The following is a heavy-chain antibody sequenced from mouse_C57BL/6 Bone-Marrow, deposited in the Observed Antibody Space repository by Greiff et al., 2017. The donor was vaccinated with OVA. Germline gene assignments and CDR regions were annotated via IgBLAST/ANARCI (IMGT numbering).Heavy chain of an antibody. Sequence: VQLQQSGAELVRPGASVTLSCKASGYTFTDYEMHWVKQTPVHGLEWIGAIDPETGGTAYNQKFKGKAILTADKSSSTAYMERRSLTSEDADDYYSTRGGGLPFAYWGQGTLVTVSA. CDR2: IDPETGGT. CDR1: GYTFTDYE. V-gene: IGHV1-15*01. CDR3: TRGGGLPFAY. J-gene: IGHJ3*01. D-gene: IGHD2-2*01.